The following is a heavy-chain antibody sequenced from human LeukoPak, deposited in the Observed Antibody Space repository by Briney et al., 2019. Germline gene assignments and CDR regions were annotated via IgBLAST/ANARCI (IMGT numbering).Heavy chain of an antibody. CDR3: ARVVVSSSSDYFDY. D-gene: IGHD6-6*01. CDR2: ISHDGGNK. J-gene: IGHJ4*02. Sequence: GGSLRLSCAASGFTFSSYAMHWVRQAPGKGLEWVAVISHDGGNKYYADSVKGRFTISRDNSKNTLYLQMNSLRAEDTAVYYCARVVVSSSSDYFDYWGQGALVTVSS. CDR1: GFTFSSYA. V-gene: IGHV3-30*04.